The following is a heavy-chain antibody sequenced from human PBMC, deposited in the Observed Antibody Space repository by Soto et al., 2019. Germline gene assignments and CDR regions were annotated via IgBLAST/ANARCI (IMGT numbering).Heavy chain of an antibody. CDR1: GCTFSSHA. CDR3: AKEPPLYYYGSGSYYPRPFDY. D-gene: IGHD3-10*01. CDR2: ISGSGGST. J-gene: IGHJ4*02. V-gene: IGHV3-23*01. Sequence: GGSLRLSWAASGCTFSSHAMIWIRQAPGKGLEWVSAISGSGGSTYYADSVKGRFTISRDNSKNTLYLQMNSLRAEDTAVYYCAKEPPLYYYGSGSYYPRPFDYWGQGTLVTVSS.